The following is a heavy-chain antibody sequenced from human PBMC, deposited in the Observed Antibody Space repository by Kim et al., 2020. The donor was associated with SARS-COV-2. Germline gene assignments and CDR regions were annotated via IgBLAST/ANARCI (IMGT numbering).Heavy chain of an antibody. CDR1: GFTFSSYA. CDR3: AKDLGPFLEWSKRRNDAFDI. D-gene: IGHD3-3*01. V-gene: IGHV3-23*01. Sequence: GGSLRLSCAASGFTFSSYAMSWVRQAPGKGLEWVSAISCSGGSTYYADSVKGRFTISRDNSKNTLYLQMNSLRAEDTAVYYCAKDLGPFLEWSKRRNDAFDISGQGTIVSASS. J-gene: IGHJ3*02. CDR2: ISCSGGST.